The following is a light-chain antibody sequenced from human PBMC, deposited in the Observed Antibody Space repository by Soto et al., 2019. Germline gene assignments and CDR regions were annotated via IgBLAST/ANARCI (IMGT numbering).Light chain of an antibody. CDR3: QQHGDAPIT. Sequence: EIVLTQSPATLSLSPGERATLSCRASQSVSSNLAWYQQKPGQAPRLLIYGASTRATGIPARFSGSGSGTEFTLTISSLQSEDFAVYYCQQHGDAPITFGQGTRLEIK. CDR1: QSVSSN. J-gene: IGKJ5*01. V-gene: IGKV3-15*01. CDR2: GAS.